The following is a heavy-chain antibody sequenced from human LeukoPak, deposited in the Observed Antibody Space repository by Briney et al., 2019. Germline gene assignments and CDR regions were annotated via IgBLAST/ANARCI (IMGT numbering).Heavy chain of an antibody. CDR1: GGSFSGYY. CDR3: AKSNGYGLIDI. J-gene: IGHJ3*02. D-gene: IGHD3-10*01. V-gene: IGHV4-34*01. CDR2: INHSGST. Sequence: SETLSLTCAVYGGSFSGYYWSWIRQPPGKGLEWIGEINHSGSTNYNPSLKSRVTISLDTSRNQFSLKLNSVTAADTAVYYCAKSNGYGLIDIWGQGTMVTVSS.